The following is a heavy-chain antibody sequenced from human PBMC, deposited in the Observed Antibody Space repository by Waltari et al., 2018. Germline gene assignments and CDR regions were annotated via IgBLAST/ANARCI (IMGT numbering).Heavy chain of an antibody. J-gene: IGHJ4*02. V-gene: IGHV3-7*05. CDR1: GLTFGSYW. Sequence: EVQLVESGGGLVQPGGSLRLSCAASGLTFGSYWMTWVRQGPGKGLEWVSNINQDGRETYDVDSVKGRFTVSRDNADNSLYLQMNSLRAEDTAMYYCASRYCTISRCYASSWNSFDYWGQGTLVTVSS. CDR2: INQDGRET. CDR3: ASRYCTISRCYASSWNSFDY. D-gene: IGHD2-8*01.